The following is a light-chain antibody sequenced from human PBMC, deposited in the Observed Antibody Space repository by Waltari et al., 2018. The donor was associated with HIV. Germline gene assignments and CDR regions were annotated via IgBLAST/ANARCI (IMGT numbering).Light chain of an antibody. CDR3: GADHGSGRNSWG. CDR1: SGYSACK. CDR2: VGSVWMVG. Sequence: QPVLTQPPSASASLGASVTLTCTLSSGYSACKVDWYQQRPGKGPGSLMCVGSVWMVGSKDDGIPDRYSVLGSGLNRYQTIKNIQEEGESGDHCGADHGSGRNSWGVGVGAKLPVL. J-gene: IGLJ3*02. V-gene: IGLV9-49*01.